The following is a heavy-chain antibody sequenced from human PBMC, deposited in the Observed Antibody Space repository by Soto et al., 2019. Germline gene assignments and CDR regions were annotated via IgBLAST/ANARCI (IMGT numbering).Heavy chain of an antibody. CDR2: IYHSGST. J-gene: IGHJ4*02. D-gene: IGHD3-10*01. CDR3: GRAIGWFGELLGGYYFDY. Sequence: PSETLSLTCTVSGGSFSPNYWAWIRQPPGKGLEWIGYIYHSGSTYYNPSLKSRVTISVDRSKNQFSLKLSSVTAADTAVYYCGRAIGWFGELLGGYYFDYWGQGTLVTVSS. CDR1: GGSFSPNY. V-gene: IGHV4-59*12.